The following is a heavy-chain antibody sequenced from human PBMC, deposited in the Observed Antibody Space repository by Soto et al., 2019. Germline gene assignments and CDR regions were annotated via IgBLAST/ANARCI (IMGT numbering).Heavy chain of an antibody. D-gene: IGHD2-15*01. CDR2: ISGSGGST. V-gene: IGHV3-23*01. CDR3: AKGLYCSGGSCWRPFDY. CDR1: GFTFSSYA. Sequence: EVPLLESGGGLVQPGGSLRLSCAASGFTFSSYAMSWVRQAPGKGLEWVSAISGSGGSTYYADSVKGRFTISRDNSKNTLYLQMNSLRAEDTAVYYCAKGLYCSGGSCWRPFDYWGQGTLVTVSS. J-gene: IGHJ4*02.